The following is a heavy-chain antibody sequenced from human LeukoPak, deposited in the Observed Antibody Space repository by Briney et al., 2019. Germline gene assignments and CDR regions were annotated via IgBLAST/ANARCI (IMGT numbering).Heavy chain of an antibody. CDR3: ARDRVGYFDWLLYRSFDY. CDR2: IIPIFGTA. V-gene: IGHV1-69*06. D-gene: IGHD3-9*01. CDR1: GGTFSSYA. Sequence: SVKVSCKASGGTFSSYAISWVRQAPGQGLEWMGGIIPIFGTANYAQKFQGRVTITADKSTSTAYMELRSLRSDDTAVYYCARDRVGYFDWLLYRSFDYWGQGTLVTVSS. J-gene: IGHJ4*02.